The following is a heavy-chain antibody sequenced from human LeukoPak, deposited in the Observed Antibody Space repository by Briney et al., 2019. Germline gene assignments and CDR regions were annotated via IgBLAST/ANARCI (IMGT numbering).Heavy chain of an antibody. Sequence: GASVKVSCKASGYEFSSYGISWVRQAPGQGLEWMGWISAYNGKTKYAEKFQGRLTMTTETSTSIAYMELRSLTSGDTAVYYCAKASPRDDYVRGSYRYSRRGLDIWGQGTLVTASS. CDR1: GYEFSSYG. CDR3: AKASPRDDYVRGSYRYSRRGLDI. CDR2: ISAYNGKT. V-gene: IGHV1-18*01. J-gene: IGHJ3*02. D-gene: IGHD3-16*02.